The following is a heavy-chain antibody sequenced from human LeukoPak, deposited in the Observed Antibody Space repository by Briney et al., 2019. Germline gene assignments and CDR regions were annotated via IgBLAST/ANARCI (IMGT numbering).Heavy chain of an antibody. CDR1: GYTFTGYY. CDR2: INPNSGGT. CDR3: ARDRGDIVVVVPNAFDI. J-gene: IGHJ3*02. D-gene: IGHD2-15*01. Sequence: ASVKVSCKASGYTFTGYYMHWVRQAPGQGLEWMGWINPNSGGTNYAQKFQGRVTMTRDTSISTAYMELSRLRSDDTAVYYCARDRGDIVVVVPNAFDIWGQGTMVTVSS. V-gene: IGHV1-2*02.